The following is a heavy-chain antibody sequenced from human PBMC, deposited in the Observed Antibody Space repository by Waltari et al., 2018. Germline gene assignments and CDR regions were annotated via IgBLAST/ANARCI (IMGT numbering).Heavy chain of an antibody. CDR2: ISAYNGNT. V-gene: IGHV1-18*01. CDR1: GYTFTSYG. D-gene: IGHD3-22*01. CDR3: ARDPYDSSGYRPGIRFDP. Sequence: VQLVQSGAEVKKPGATVKISCKASGYTFTSYGISWVRQAPGQGLEWMGWISAYNGNTNYAQKLQGRVTMTTDTSTSTAYMELRSLRSDDTAVYYCARDPYDSSGYRPGIRFDPWGQGTLVTVSS. J-gene: IGHJ5*02.